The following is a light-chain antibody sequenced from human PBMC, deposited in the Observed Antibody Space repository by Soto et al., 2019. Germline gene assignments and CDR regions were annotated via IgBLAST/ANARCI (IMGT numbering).Light chain of an antibody. CDR3: QQYASYWT. V-gene: IGKV1-33*01. J-gene: IGKJ1*01. CDR2: DAY. CDR1: QDISNY. Sequence: DIQMTQSPSSLSAAVGDRGSITFQASQDISNYLNWYQQKPGKAPKLLIYDAYNLETGVPSRFSGSGSGTEFTLTISSLQPDDFATYYCQQYASYWTFGQGTKVDIK.